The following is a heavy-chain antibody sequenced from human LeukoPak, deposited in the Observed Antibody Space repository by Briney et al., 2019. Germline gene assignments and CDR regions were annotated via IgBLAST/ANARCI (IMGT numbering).Heavy chain of an antibody. CDR2: INHSGST. J-gene: IGHJ4*02. D-gene: IGHD2-15*01. V-gene: IGHV4-34*01. CDR1: GGSFSGYY. Sequence: SETLSLTCAVYGGSFSGYYWSWIRQPPGKWLEWIGEINHSGSTNYNPSLKSRVTISVDTSKNQFSLKLSSVTAADTAVYYCARVMTNVVVVAAFDYWGQGTLVTVSS. CDR3: ARVMTNVVVVAAFDY.